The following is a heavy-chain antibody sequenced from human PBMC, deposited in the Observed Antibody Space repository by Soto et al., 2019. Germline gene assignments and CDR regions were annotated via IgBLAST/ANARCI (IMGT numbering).Heavy chain of an antibody. CDR1: GFTFSSYA. Sequence: PGGSLRLSCAASGFTFSSYAMSWVRQAPGKGLEWVSAISGSGGSTYYADSVKGRFTISRDNSKNTLYLQMNSLRAEDTALFYCARLSQWGDGYNWEYYFDYWGQGTQVTVSS. J-gene: IGHJ4*02. CDR3: ARLSQWGDGYNWEYYFDY. V-gene: IGHV3-23*01. CDR2: ISGSGGST. D-gene: IGHD5-12*01.